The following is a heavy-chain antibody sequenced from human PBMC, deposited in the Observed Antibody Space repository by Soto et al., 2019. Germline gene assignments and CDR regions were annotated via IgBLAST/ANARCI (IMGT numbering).Heavy chain of an antibody. Sequence: EVHLLESGGGLVQPGGSLRLSCAASGFTFSIYAMTWVRQAPGKGLEWVSTISGSDDSTYYADSVKGRFTISRDNSKNTLYLQMSSLRAADTALYYCAKDLYGDYAPDYWGQGTLVTVSS. J-gene: IGHJ4*02. CDR3: AKDLYGDYAPDY. D-gene: IGHD4-17*01. V-gene: IGHV3-23*01. CDR1: GFTFSIYA. CDR2: ISGSDDST.